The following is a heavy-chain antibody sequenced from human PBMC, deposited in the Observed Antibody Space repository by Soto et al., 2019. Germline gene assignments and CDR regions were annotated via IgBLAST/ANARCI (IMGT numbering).Heavy chain of an antibody. CDR1: GYTFTSYD. Sequence: QVQLVQSGAEVKKPGASVKVSCKASGYTFTSYDMNWVRQATGQGLEWMGWMNPNSGNTGYAQKFQGRVTMTRNTSIRTAYRVLSSLRSEDTAVYYCARVQCSRTSWPIYYFDYWGQGTLVTVSS. J-gene: IGHJ4*02. CDR2: MNPNSGNT. CDR3: ARVQCSRTSWPIYYFDY. V-gene: IGHV1-8*01. D-gene: IGHD2-2*01.